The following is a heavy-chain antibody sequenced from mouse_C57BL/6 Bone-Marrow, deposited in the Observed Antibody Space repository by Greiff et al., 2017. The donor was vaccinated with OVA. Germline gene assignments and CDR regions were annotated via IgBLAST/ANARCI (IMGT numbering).Heavy chain of an antibody. CDR3: ARDGNSVAY. J-gene: IGHJ3*01. V-gene: IGHV5-4*01. D-gene: IGHD2-1*01. CDR1: GFTFSSYA. CDR2: ISDGGSYT. Sequence: EVKLVESGGGLVKPGGSLKLSCAASGFTFSSYAMSWVRQTPEKRLEWVATISDGGSYTYYPDNVKGRFTISRDNAKNNLYLQMSHLKSEDTAMYYCARDGNSVAYWGQGTLVTVSA.